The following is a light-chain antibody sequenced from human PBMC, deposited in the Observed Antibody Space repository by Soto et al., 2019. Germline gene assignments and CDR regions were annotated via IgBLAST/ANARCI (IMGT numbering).Light chain of an antibody. V-gene: IGKV3-15*01. Sequence: IVMTQSPATLSVSPWESATLSCRASQSVSTNLAWYQQKPGQAPRLLIYGASTRATGTPARFSGSGSGTEFILTISSLQSEDFAVYYCQQYNNWPWTFGQGTKV. CDR1: QSVSTN. J-gene: IGKJ1*01. CDR2: GAS. CDR3: QQYNNWPWT.